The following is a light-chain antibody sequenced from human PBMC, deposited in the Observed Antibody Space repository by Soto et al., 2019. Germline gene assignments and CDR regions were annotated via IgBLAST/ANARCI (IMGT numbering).Light chain of an antibody. CDR3: KQRSDWPPIFT. J-gene: IGKJ3*01. V-gene: IGKV3-11*01. CDR2: DAS. Sequence: EIVLTQSPATLSLSPGERATLSCRARQSVSSFLAWYQQKPGHAPRLLIYDASNRATSIPATFSGSGSGTDFTLTISSLEPEDFAVYYCKQRSDWPPIFTFGPGTKVDVK. CDR1: QSVSSF.